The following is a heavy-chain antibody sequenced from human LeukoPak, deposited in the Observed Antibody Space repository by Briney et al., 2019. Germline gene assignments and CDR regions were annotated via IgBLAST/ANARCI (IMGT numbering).Heavy chain of an antibody. D-gene: IGHD1-1*01. Sequence: PSETLSLTCTVSGGSISSYYWSWIRQPPGKGLEGIGDIYYSGSTNYNPSLKSRVTISVDTSPNQFSLKLSSVTAADTAVYYCARDVGTGYFDYWGQRTLVTVSS. CDR2: IYYSGST. CDR1: GGSISSYY. J-gene: IGHJ4*02. V-gene: IGHV4-59*01. CDR3: ARDVGTGYFDY.